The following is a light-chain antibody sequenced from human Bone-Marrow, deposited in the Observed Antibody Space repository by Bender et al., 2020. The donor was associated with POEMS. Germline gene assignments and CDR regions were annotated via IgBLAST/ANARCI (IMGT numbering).Light chain of an antibody. J-gene: IGLJ3*02. CDR1: SGSVSTTHS. V-gene: IGLV8-61*01. CDR2: RTN. CDR3: VMSMGDGIWV. Sequence: QTVVTQEPSFSVSPGETVTLTCGLTSGSVSTTHSATWYQQTPGQAPRTLIYRTNTRSSGVPDRFSGSILGDKAALTITGAQADDESDYFCVMSMGDGIWVFGGGTTLTVL.